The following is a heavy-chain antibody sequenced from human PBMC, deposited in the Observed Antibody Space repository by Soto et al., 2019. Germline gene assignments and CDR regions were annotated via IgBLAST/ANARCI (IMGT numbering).Heavy chain of an antibody. D-gene: IGHD2-2*01. V-gene: IGHV5-51*01. CDR3: ARGRQYCTSKICLAHYYYTLDV. CDR1: GYSFTNYW. J-gene: IGHJ6*02. Sequence: PGESLKISCKATGYSFTNYWIGWVRQMPGKGLEWMGTIYSGDSDTRYGPAFEGQVTISADKSITTAYLQWSSLKASDTAVYFCARGRQYCTSKICLAHYYYTLDVWGQGTTVTVSS. CDR2: IYSGDSDT.